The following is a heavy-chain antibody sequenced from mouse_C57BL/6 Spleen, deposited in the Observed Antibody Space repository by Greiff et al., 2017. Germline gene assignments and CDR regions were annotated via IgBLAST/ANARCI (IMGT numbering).Heavy chain of an antibody. D-gene: IGHD2-2*01. V-gene: IGHV1-72*01. Sequence: QVQLQQPGAKLVKPGASVKLSCKASGYTFTSYWMHWVKQRPGRGLEWIGRIDPNSGGTKYNEKFKSKATLTVDKPSSTAYMQLSSLTSEDSAVYYCASSTMVTTSWFAYWGQGTLVTVSA. CDR1: GYTFTSYW. J-gene: IGHJ3*01. CDR3: ASSTMVTTSWFAY. CDR2: IDPNSGGT.